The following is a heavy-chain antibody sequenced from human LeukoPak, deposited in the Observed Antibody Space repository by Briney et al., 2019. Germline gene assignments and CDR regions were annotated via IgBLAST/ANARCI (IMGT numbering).Heavy chain of an antibody. CDR1: GGSFSGYF. V-gene: IGHV4-34*01. J-gene: IGHJ4*02. CDR3: ARVRAIGVGRRYYFDY. Sequence: SETLSLTCAVHGGSFSGYFWSWIRQPPGKGLEWIGEINHSGITNYNPSLQSRVTISVDTSNNQFSLKLSSVTAADTAVYYCARVRAIGVGRRYYFDYWGQGTLVTVSS. CDR2: INHSGIT. D-gene: IGHD3-16*01.